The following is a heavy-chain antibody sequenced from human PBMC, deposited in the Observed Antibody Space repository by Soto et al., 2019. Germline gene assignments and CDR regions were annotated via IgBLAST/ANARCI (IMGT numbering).Heavy chain of an antibody. CDR2: VSGYSGHS. J-gene: IGHJ6*02. V-gene: IGHV1-18*01. CDR1: NETLTTYG. CDR3: ARDSSSLGYYYGMDV. Sequence: QVHLVQSGAEVKKPGASVKVSCKASNETLTTYGISWVRQAPGQGLEWMGWVSGYSGHSSSAQEFQDRVIMTTDTSTNTAYMELRSLTSDDSSVYFCARDSSSLGYYYGMDVCGQGTTVTVSS. D-gene: IGHD6-6*01.